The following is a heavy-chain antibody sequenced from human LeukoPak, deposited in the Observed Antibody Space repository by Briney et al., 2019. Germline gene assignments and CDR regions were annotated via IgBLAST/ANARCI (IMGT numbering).Heavy chain of an antibody. CDR1: GYTFTSYG. J-gene: IGHJ4*02. D-gene: IGHD3-10*01. CDR3: ARDEAMVRGVAHFDY. V-gene: IGHV1-18*01. CDR2: ISAYNGNT. Sequence: ASVKVSCKASGYTFTSYGISWVRQAPGQGLEGMGWISAYNGNTNYAQKLQGRVTMTTDTSTSTAYMELRSLRSDDTAVYYCARDEAMVRGVAHFDYWGQGTLVTVSS.